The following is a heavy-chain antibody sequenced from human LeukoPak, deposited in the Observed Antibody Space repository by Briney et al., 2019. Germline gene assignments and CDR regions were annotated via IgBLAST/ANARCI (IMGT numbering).Heavy chain of an antibody. D-gene: IGHD2-15*01. CDR2: IKNDGSST. CDR3: ARESYCSGGSCYSGRAFDI. V-gene: IGHV3-74*01. CDR1: GFTFSSYW. Sequence: SGGSLRLSCAASGFTFSSYWMHWVRHAPGKGLVWVSRIKNDGSSTYYADSVKGRLTISRDNAKNTLYLQMNSLRAEDTAVYYCARESYCSGGSCYSGRAFDIWGQGTMVTVSS. J-gene: IGHJ3*02.